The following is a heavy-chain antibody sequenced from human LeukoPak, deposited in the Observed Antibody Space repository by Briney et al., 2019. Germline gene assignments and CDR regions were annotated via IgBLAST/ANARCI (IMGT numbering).Heavy chain of an antibody. J-gene: IGHJ4*02. CDR3: ARNHHLYGSGSYYNL. Sequence: PSETLSLTCAVYGGSSSGYYWSWIRQPPGKGLEWVGEINHSVSTNYNPSLKSRVTISVDTSKNQFSLQLSSVTAADTAVYYCARNHHLYGSGSYYNLWGQGTLVTVSS. CDR2: INHSVST. CDR1: GGSSSGYY. D-gene: IGHD3-10*01. V-gene: IGHV4-34*01.